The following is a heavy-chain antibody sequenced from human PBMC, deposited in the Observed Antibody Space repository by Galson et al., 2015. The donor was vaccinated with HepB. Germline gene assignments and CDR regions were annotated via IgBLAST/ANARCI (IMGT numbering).Heavy chain of an antibody. CDR2: ISSSSSTI. Sequence: SLRLSCAASGFTFSSYAMSWVRQAPGKGLEWVSYISSSSSTIYYADSVKGRFTISRDNAKNSLYLQMNSLRAEDTAVYYCAHDSSGYYSAFDIWGQGTMVTVSS. J-gene: IGHJ3*02. V-gene: IGHV3-48*01. CDR3: AHDSSGYYSAFDI. CDR1: GFTFSSYA. D-gene: IGHD3-22*01.